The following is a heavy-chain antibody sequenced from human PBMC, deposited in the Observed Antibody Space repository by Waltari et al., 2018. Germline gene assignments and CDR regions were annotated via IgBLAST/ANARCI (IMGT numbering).Heavy chain of an antibody. D-gene: IGHD3-10*01. CDR3: ARGRGGSGSQPLSWFDP. CDR2: IYDVGTT. J-gene: IGHJ5*02. V-gene: IGHV4-59*01. Sequence: QVQLRESCPRLVKPSETLSLTCSVSGDSIAGYFWAWIRQPPGKGLQFIGYIYDVGTTRYNPSLASRVAMSVDTSKNHFSLRLTSMTAADTAFYYCARGRGGSGSQPLSWFDPWGPGTLVTVSS. CDR1: GDSIAGYF.